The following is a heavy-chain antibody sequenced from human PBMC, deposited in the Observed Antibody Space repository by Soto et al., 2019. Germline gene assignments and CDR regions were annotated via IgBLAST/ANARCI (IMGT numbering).Heavy chain of an antibody. J-gene: IGHJ3*02. Sequence: PGGSLRLSCAASGFTFSSYSRNWVRQAPGKGLEWVSSISSSSSHIYYADSMKGRFTISRDNAKNSLYLQMNSLRAEDTAVYYCARARHLPVLIASDAFDIWGQGTMVTVSS. CDR3: ARARHLPVLIASDAFDI. D-gene: IGHD2-8*02. V-gene: IGHV3-21*01. CDR2: ISSSSSHI. CDR1: GFTFSSYS.